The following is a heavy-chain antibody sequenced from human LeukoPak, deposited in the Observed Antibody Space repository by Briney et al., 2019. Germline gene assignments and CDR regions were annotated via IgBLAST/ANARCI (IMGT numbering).Heavy chain of an antibody. J-gene: IGHJ4*01. Sequence: PGGSLRLSCAASGFTFSSYAMSWVRRAPGRGLEWVSAISGSGGSTYYADSVKGRFTTSRDNSKNTLYLQMNSLRAEDTAVYYCAKGMYDFWSGYPSLDYWGHGPLVTVSS. CDR1: GFTFSSYA. D-gene: IGHD3-3*01. V-gene: IGHV3-23*01. CDR3: AKGMYDFWSGYPSLDY. CDR2: ISGSGGST.